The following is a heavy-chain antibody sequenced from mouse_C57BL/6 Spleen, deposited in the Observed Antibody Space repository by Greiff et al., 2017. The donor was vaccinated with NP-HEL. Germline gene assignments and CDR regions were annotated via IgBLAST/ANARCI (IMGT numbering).Heavy chain of an antibody. J-gene: IGHJ3*01. D-gene: IGHD2-1*01. CDR1: GYTFTSYW. Sequence: VQLQQPGAELVKPGASVKLSCKASGYTFTSYWMQWVKQRPGQGLEWIGEIDPSDSYTNYNQKFKGKATLTVDTSSSTAYMQLSSLTSEDSAVYYCARGGGYYGNYGAYWGQGTLVTVSA. CDR3: ARGGGYYGNYGAY. V-gene: IGHV1-50*01. CDR2: IDPSDSYT.